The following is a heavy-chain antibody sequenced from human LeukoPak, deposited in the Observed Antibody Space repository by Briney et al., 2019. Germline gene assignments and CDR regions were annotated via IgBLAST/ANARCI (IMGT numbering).Heavy chain of an antibody. Sequence: SVKVSCKASGGTFSSYAISWGRQAPGQGLEWMGGIIPIFGTANYAQKFQGRVTITADESTSTAYMELSSLRSEDTAVYYCARASLDPENWFDPWGQGTLVTVSS. V-gene: IGHV1-69*13. CDR2: IIPIFGTA. D-gene: IGHD6-6*01. CDR1: GGTFSSYA. J-gene: IGHJ5*02. CDR3: ARASLDPENWFDP.